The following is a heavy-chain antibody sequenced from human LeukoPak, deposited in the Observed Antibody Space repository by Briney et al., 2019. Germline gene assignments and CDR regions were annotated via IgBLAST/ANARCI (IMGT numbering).Heavy chain of an antibody. J-gene: IGHJ4*02. CDR1: GVSISGFS. Sequence: TSETLSLTCTVSGVSISGFSWNWIRQPPGKGVEWIGYISYSGNTNYNPSLKSRVTMSVDTSKDQFSLKLTSVTAADTAVYYCARGLVIVPPASDYWGQGTLVTVSA. CDR2: ISYSGNT. D-gene: IGHD2/OR15-2a*01. V-gene: IGHV4-59*01. CDR3: ARGLVIVPPASDY.